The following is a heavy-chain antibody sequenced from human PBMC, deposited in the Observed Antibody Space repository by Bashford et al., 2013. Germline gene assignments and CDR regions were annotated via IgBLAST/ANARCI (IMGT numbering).Heavy chain of an antibody. CDR3: AREYSGNTSLGDDY. CDR2: IIPILGIA. Sequence: PSVKVSCKASGGTFSSYAISWVRQAPGQGLEWMGRIIPILGIANYAQKFQGRVTITADKSTSTAYMELSSLRSEDTAVYYCAREYSGNTSLGDDYWGQGTLVTVSS. V-gene: IGHV1-69*04. D-gene: IGHD3-16*01. CDR1: GGTFSSYA. J-gene: IGHJ4*02.